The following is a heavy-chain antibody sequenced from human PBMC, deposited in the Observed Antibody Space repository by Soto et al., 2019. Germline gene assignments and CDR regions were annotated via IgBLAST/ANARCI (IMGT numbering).Heavy chain of an antibody. D-gene: IGHD6-13*01. CDR2: MNPNSGNT. Sequence: GASVKVSCKASGYTFTSYDINWVRQATGQGLEWMGWMNPNSGNTGYAQKFQGRVTMTRNTSIGTAYMELSSLRSEDTAVYYCARSDSSSWLDAFDIWGQGTMVTVSS. CDR3: ARSDSSSWLDAFDI. CDR1: GYTFTSYD. V-gene: IGHV1-8*01. J-gene: IGHJ3*02.